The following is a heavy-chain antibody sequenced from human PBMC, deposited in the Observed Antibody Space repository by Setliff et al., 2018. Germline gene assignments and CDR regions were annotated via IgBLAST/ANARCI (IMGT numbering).Heavy chain of an antibody. CDR1: GLTLINNG. Sequence: LRLSCAASGLTLINNGFHWVRQAPGKGLEWVAIIWHDGTNKYYADSVKGRFDISRDSSKNTLYLQMNSLRAEDTAVYYCARDRISRYYDSGAHAFDIWGQGTMVTVSS. CDR3: ARDRISRYYDSGAHAFDI. CDR2: IWHDGTNK. J-gene: IGHJ3*02. V-gene: IGHV3-33*01. D-gene: IGHD3-22*01.